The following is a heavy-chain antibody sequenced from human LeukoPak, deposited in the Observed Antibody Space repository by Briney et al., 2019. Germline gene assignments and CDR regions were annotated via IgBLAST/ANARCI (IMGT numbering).Heavy chain of an antibody. CDR2: INHSGST. J-gene: IGHJ4*02. CDR1: GGSFSGYY. D-gene: IGHD1-1*01. V-gene: IGHV4-34*01. Sequence: SETLSLTCAVYGGSFSGYYWSWIRQPPGKGLEWIGEINHSGSTNYNPSLKSRVTISVDTSKNQFSLKLSSVTAADTAVYYCARAPPRHRLERPPGYDYWGQGTLVTVSS. CDR3: ARAPPRHRLERPPGYDY.